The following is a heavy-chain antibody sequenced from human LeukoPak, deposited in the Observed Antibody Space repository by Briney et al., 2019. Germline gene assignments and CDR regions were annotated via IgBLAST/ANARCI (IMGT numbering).Heavy chain of an antibody. CDR2: TNDSGNS. J-gene: IGHJ3*01. V-gene: IGHV4-61*05. CDR1: GGLISISTYY. Sequence: PSETLSLTCTVSGGLISISTYYWGWIRQPPGKGLEWIGETNDSGNSKYSPSLKSRVTISVDKSKSQFSLKLSSVTDADMAVYYCARRAPGAFDFWGQGTMVTVSA. CDR3: ARRAPGAFDF.